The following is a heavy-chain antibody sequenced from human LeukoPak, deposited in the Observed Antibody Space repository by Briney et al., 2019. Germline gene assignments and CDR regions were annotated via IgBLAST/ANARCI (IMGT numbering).Heavy chain of an antibody. CDR2: IYYSGST. CDR1: GFTFSSYS. J-gene: IGHJ5*02. CDR3: ARGYSGYDP. V-gene: IGHV4-59*01. Sequence: GSLSLSCLASGFTFSSYSMNWVRQPPGKGLEWIGYIYYSGSTNYNPSLKSRVTISVDTSKNQFSLKLSSVTAADTAVYYCARGYSGYDPWGQGTLVTVSS. D-gene: IGHD5-12*01.